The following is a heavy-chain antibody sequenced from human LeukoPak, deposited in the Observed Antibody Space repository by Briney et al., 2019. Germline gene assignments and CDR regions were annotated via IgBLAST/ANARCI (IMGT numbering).Heavy chain of an antibody. D-gene: IGHD1-26*01. CDR2: IYSGGST. CDR1: GLTVSSNY. J-gene: IGHJ3*02. V-gene: IGHV3-53*01. CDR3: AKDRYSGRPDAFDI. Sequence: GGSLRLSCAASGLTVSSNYMSWVRQAPGKGLEWVSVIYSGGSTYYADSVKGRFTISRDNSKNTLYLQMNSLRAEDTAVYYCAKDRYSGRPDAFDIWGQGTMVTVSS.